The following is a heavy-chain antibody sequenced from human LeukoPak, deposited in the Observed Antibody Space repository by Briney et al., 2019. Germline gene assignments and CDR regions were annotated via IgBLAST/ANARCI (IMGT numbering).Heavy chain of an antibody. CDR3: AGELERRRQPH. CDR2: ISSSGSTI. CDR1: GFTFSSYE. Sequence: GWSLTLSCAASGFTFSSYEMNWLRQAAGKGREWVSYISSSGSTIYYAASVKGRFTISRDNAKSSLYLQMTSLRAEDTAVYYCAGELERRRQPHWSQGTLVTLYS. V-gene: IGHV3-48*03. J-gene: IGHJ4*02. D-gene: IGHD1-1*01.